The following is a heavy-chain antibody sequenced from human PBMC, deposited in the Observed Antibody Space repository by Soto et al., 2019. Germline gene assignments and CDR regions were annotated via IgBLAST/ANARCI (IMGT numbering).Heavy chain of an antibody. CDR3: ARVGHRYYQTPNWFDP. J-gene: IGHJ5*02. V-gene: IGHV4-31*03. D-gene: IGHD2-2*01. CDR1: GGSISSGGYY. CDR2: IYYSGST. Sequence: PSETLSLTCTVSGGSISSGGYYWSWIRQHPGKGLEWIGYIYYSGSTYYNPSLKSRVTISVDTSKNQFSLKLSSVTAADTAVYYCARVGHRYYQTPNWFDPWGQGTLVTVSS.